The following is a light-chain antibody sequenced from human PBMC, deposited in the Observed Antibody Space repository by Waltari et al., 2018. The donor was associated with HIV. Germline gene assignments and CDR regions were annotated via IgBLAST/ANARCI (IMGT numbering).Light chain of an antibody. Sequence: QSALTQPASVSGSPGQSITISCTGTSSDVGGYKYVSWYQQHTGKAPKLIIYEVSNRPSGISNRFSGSKSGNAASLTISGLQAEDESDYFCSSYTNTNILIFGGGTKLTVL. CDR3: SSYTNTNILI. CDR1: SSDVGGYKY. CDR2: EVS. V-gene: IGLV2-14*01. J-gene: IGLJ2*01.